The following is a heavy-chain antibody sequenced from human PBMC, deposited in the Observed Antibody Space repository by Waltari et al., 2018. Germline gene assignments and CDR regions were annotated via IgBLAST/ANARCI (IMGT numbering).Heavy chain of an antibody. CDR1: GFTFGDYA. J-gene: IGHJ4*02. CDR2: IRSKAYGGTT. Sequence: EVQLVESGGGLVQPGRSLRLSCTASGFTFGDYAMSWFRQAPGKGLEWVGFIRSKAYGGTTEYAASVKGRFTISRDDSKSIAYLQMNSLKTEDTAMYYCTRVSGLLWFGESDDDYWGQGTLVTVSS. D-gene: IGHD3-10*01. CDR3: TRVSGLLWFGESDDDY. V-gene: IGHV3-49*03.